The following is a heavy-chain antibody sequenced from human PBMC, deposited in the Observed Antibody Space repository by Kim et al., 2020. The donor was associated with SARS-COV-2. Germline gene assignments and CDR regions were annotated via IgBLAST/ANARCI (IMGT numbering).Heavy chain of an antibody. Sequence: GGSLRLSCLVSGFTFSSSPMNWIRQAPGKTLEWVATISDDGSYKNHVNAVKGRFSIYRDNTKNSLYLQMNSLRHEDTAVYYCAQELRQHTHWGQGILVTVSS. V-gene: IGHV3-7*03. CDR1: GFTFSSSP. CDR3: AQELRQHTH. D-gene: IGHD2-15*01. J-gene: IGHJ4*02. CDR2: ISDDGSYK.